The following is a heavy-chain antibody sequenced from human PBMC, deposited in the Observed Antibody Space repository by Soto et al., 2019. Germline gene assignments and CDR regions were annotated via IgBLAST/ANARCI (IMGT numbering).Heavy chain of an antibody. Sequence: ASVKVSCKASGYTLTSYYMHWVRQAPGQGLEWMGIINPSGGSTSYAQKFQGRVTMTRDTSTSTVYMELSSLRSEDTAVYYCARDERQLGFDYWGQGTLVTVSS. CDR3: ARDERQLGFDY. D-gene: IGHD6-13*01. J-gene: IGHJ4*02. V-gene: IGHV1-46*01. CDR1: GYTLTSYY. CDR2: INPSGGST.